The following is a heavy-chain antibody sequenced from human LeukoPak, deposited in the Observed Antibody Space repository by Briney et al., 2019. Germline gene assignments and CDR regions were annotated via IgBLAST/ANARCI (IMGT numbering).Heavy chain of an antibody. J-gene: IGHJ4*02. Sequence: GASVKVSCKASGCSFAGYGISWVRQAPGQGLEWIGWISTYSGNTNYAHNLQGRITVTTETSTSTAYMELRSLRSDDTAVYYCARVGAAPGHFDYWGQGTQLTVSS. CDR3: ARVGAAPGHFDY. CDR2: ISTYSGNT. D-gene: IGHD6-13*01. CDR1: GCSFAGYG. V-gene: IGHV1-18*01.